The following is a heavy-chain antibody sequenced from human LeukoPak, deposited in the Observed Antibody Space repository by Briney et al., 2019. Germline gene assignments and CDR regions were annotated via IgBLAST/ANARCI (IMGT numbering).Heavy chain of an antibody. V-gene: IGHV3-20*04. D-gene: IGHD3-22*01. Sequence: PGGSLRLSCAASGFTFDDYGMSWVRQAPGKGLELVSGINWNGGSTGYADSVKGRFTISRDNAQNSLYLQMNSLRAEDTALYYCARAETYHYGTTGFQEIGPFDYWGQGTLVTVSS. CDR1: GFTFDDYG. J-gene: IGHJ4*02. CDR3: ARAETYHYGTTGFQEIGPFDY. CDR2: INWNGGST.